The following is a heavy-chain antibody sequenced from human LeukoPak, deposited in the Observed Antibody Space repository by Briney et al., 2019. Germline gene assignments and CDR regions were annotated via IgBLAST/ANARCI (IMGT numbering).Heavy chain of an antibody. Sequence: PSETLSLTCAVYGGSFSGFYWSWIRQPPGKALEWIGYIYYSGSTNYNPSLKSRVTISVDTSKNQFSLKLSSVTAADTAVYYCARHLCGSSSCYYFDYWGQGSLVTVSS. CDR1: GGSFSGFY. J-gene: IGHJ4*02. CDR3: ARHLCGSSSCYYFDY. D-gene: IGHD2-2*01. V-gene: IGHV4-59*08. CDR2: IYYSGST.